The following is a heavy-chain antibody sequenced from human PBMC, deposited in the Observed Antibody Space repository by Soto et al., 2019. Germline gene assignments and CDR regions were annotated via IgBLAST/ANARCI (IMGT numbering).Heavy chain of an antibody. CDR2: INPSGGST. CDR1: GYTFTSYY. V-gene: IGHV1-46*01. CDR3: ARAQRYRWSSGWWAFNI. D-gene: IGHD6-19*01. J-gene: IGHJ3*02. Sequence: ASVKVSCKASGYTFTSYYMHWVRQAPGQGLEWMGIINPSGGSTSYAQKFQGRVTMTRDTSRSTVYMELSSLRSEDTAVYYCARAQRYRWSSGWWAFNIWGQGTMVTVSS.